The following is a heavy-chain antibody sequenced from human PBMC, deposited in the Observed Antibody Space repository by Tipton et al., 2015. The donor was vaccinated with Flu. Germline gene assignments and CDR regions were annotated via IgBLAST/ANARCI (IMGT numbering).Heavy chain of an antibody. CDR1: GGFFTSYY. Sequence: TLSLTCTVSGGFFTSYYWNWIRQPPGRGLEWIGYIYNSQYAKYNPSPKSRVTISVDTSKKQFSLQLRSVTAADTAVYYCARDPSLGMPDYFDSWGQGTLVTASS. CDR2: IYNSQYA. D-gene: IGHD2-2*01. V-gene: IGHV4-59*12. J-gene: IGHJ4*02. CDR3: ARDPSLGMPDYFDS.